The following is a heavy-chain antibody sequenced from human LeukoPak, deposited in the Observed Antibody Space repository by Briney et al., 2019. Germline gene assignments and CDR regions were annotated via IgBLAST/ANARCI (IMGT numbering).Heavy chain of an antibody. Sequence: GGSLRLSCAASGFTFSSYGMRWVRQAPGTGLEWVAVIWYDGSNKYYADSVKGRFTISRDNSKNTLYLQMNSLRAEDTAVYYCARRANSGSYYFDYWGQGTLVTVSS. D-gene: IGHD1-26*01. V-gene: IGHV3-33*01. CDR3: ARRANSGSYYFDY. CDR2: IWYDGSNK. CDR1: GFTFSSYG. J-gene: IGHJ4*02.